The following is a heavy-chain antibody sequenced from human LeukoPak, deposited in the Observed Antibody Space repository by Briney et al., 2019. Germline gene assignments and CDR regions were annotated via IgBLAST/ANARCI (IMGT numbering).Heavy chain of an antibody. CDR2: IRQDGSEK. V-gene: IGHV3-7*01. D-gene: IGHD6-13*01. J-gene: IGHJ4*01. CDR1: GFTFTDYW. CDR3: ARDGTAAGLYFDL. Sequence: GGSLRLSCEVSGFTFTDYWMNWVRQAPGKGPEWGASIRQDGSEKTYVDSVKGRFTISRDNTINSLSLQLNGLRAEDTAVYYCARDGTAAGLYFDLWGQGTLVTVSS.